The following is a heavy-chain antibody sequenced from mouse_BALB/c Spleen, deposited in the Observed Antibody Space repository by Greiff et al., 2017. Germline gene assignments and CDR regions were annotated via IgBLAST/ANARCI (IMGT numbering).Heavy chain of an antibody. J-gene: IGHJ3*01. D-gene: IGHD2-3*01. CDR3: ARDPDGYHAWFAY. Sequence: EVKVVESGGGLVKPGGSLKLSCAASGFTFSDYYMYWVRQTPEKRLEWVATISDGGSYTYYPDSVKGRFTISRDNAKNNLYLQMSSLKSEDTAMYYCARDPDGYHAWFAYWGQGTLVTVSA. CDR1: GFTFSDYY. V-gene: IGHV5-4*02. CDR2: ISDGGSYT.